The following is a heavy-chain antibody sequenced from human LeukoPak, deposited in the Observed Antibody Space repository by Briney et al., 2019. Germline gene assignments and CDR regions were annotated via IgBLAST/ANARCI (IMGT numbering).Heavy chain of an antibody. Sequence: PGGSLRLSCAASGFTFSDYYMGWIRQAPGKGLEWVSYISNNGRSVYYADSVKGRFTMSRDNGKKSLYVQMNSLRAEDTAGYYCARAKYDSSGYYYSGFDIWGQGTMVTVSS. CDR3: ARAKYDSSGYYYSGFDI. J-gene: IGHJ3*02. CDR1: GFTFSDYY. V-gene: IGHV3-11*04. D-gene: IGHD3-22*01. CDR2: ISNNGRSV.